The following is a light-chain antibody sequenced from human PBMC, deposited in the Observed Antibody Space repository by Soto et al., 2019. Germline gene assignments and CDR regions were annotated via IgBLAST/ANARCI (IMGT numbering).Light chain of an antibody. Sequence: EIVLTQSPATLSLSPGERATISCRASQSINRHLAWYRQKPGQAPRLLIYDASNRATGIPARFSGSGSGTDFTLTISSLEPDDFGVYYCQQRSNWPPVTFGGGTKADIK. CDR1: QSINRH. CDR3: QQRSNWPPVT. J-gene: IGKJ4*01. CDR2: DAS. V-gene: IGKV3-11*01.